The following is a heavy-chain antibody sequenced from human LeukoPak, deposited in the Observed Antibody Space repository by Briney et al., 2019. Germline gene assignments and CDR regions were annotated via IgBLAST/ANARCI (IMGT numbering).Heavy chain of an antibody. CDR3: ARSTIFAVPAPFGY. D-gene: IGHD3-3*01. CDR1: GGSISSYY. CDR2: ISYSGTT. J-gene: IGHJ4*02. V-gene: IGHV4-39*01. Sequence: SETLSLTCTVSGGSISSYYWGWIRQPPGKGLEWIGSISYSGTTYYNPSLKSRVTISVDTSRNQFSLKLNSVTAADMAVYYCARSTIFAVPAPFGYWGQGILVTVSS.